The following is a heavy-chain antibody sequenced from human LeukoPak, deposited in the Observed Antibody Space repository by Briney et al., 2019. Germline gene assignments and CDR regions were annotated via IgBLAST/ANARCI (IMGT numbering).Heavy chain of an antibody. CDR2: ISYDGSNK. CDR1: GFTFSSYA. CDR3: ARDPSSGWYYFDY. J-gene: IGHJ4*02. D-gene: IGHD6-19*01. Sequence: AGGSLRLSCAASGFTFSSYAMHWVRQAPGKGLEWVAVISYDGSNKYYADSVKGRFTISRDNSKNTLYLQMNSLRAEDTAVYYCARDPSSGWYYFDYWGQGTLVTVSS. V-gene: IGHV3-30-3*01.